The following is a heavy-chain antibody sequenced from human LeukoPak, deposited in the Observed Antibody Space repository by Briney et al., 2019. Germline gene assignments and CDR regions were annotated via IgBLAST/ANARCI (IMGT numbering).Heavy chain of an antibody. CDR1: GYTFTGYY. CDR3: GRGNKSFDP. Sequence: ASVKVSCKASGYTFTGYYVHWVRQAPGQGLEWMGWINPNTGGTNYAQKFQGRVTMTKDTSTNAAYMELNKLTSVDTAVYYCGRGNKSFDPWGQGTLVTVSS. CDR2: INPNTGGT. V-gene: IGHV1-2*02. J-gene: IGHJ5*02.